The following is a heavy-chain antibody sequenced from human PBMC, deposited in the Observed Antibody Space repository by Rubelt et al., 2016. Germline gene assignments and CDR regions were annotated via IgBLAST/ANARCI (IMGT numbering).Heavy chain of an antibody. J-gene: IGHJ3*02. Sequence: QLQLQESGPGLVKPSETLSLTCTVSGGSISSSSYYWGWIRQPPGKGLEWIGSIYYSGSTYYNPSLKSRVTISVYTSKNQFSLKLSSVTAADTAVYYCARGVAVAGRDAFDIWGQGTMVTVSS. D-gene: IGHD6-19*01. CDR2: IYYSGST. V-gene: IGHV4-39*07. CDR3: ARGVAVAGRDAFDI. CDR1: GGSISSSSYY.